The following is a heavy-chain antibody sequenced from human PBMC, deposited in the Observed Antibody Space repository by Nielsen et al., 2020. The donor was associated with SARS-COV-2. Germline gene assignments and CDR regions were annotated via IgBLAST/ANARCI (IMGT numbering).Heavy chain of an antibody. CDR2: ISAST. CDR3: AEGGYYGGDFDY. CDR1: GFTVSSNY. Sequence: GGSLRLSSAASGFTVSSNYMSWVRQAPGKGLEWVSAISASTYYADSVKGRFTISRDNSKNTLYLQMNSLRAEDTAVYYCAEGGYYGGDFDYWGQGTLVTVSS. V-gene: IGHV3-53*01. J-gene: IGHJ4*02. D-gene: IGHD3-10*01.